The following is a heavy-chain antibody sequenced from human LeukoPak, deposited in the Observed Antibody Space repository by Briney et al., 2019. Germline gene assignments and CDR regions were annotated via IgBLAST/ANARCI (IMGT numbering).Heavy chain of an antibody. CDR1: GESFSGYY. D-gene: IGHD3-16*01. V-gene: IGHV4-34*01. CDR2: INHSGNT. Sequence: SETLSLTCAVYGESFSGYYWSWIRQPPGKGLEWIGEINHSGNTNYNPSLKSRVTISLVTSKNQFSLNPNSVTAADTAVYYCARGGRVGDYAPFDYWGQGTLVTVSS. J-gene: IGHJ4*02. CDR3: ARGGRVGDYAPFDY.